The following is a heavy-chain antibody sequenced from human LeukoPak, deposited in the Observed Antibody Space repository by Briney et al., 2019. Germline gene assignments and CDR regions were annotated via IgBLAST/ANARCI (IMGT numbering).Heavy chain of an antibody. V-gene: IGHV3-30-3*01. J-gene: IGHJ4*02. Sequence: GGSLRLSCAASGFTFSSYAMHWVRQAPGKGLEWVAVISYDGSIKYYADSVKGRFTISRDNSKNTLYLQMNSLRAEDTAVYYCARATPWELLAWGQGTLVTVSS. CDR3: ARATPWELLA. D-gene: IGHD1-26*01. CDR1: GFTFSSYA. CDR2: ISYDGSIK.